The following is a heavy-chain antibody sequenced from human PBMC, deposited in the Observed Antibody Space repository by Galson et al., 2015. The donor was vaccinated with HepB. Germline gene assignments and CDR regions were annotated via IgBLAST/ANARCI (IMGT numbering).Heavy chain of an antibody. V-gene: IGHV3-23*01. D-gene: IGHD1-26*01. CDR2: ISGSGGST. CDR3: AKAAEWELLPALDY. CDR1: GFTFSSYA. Sequence: LRLSCAASGFTFSSYAMSWVRQAPGKGLEWVSAISGSGGSTYYADSVKGRFTISRDNSKNTLYLQMNSLRAEDTAVYYCAKAAEWELLPALDYWGQGTLVTVSS. J-gene: IGHJ4*02.